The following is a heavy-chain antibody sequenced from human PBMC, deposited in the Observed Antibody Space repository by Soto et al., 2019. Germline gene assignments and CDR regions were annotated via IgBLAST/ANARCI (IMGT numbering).Heavy chain of an antibody. J-gene: IGHJ6*02. CDR3: ARMGDVPYYYYGMDV. V-gene: IGHV1-18*01. D-gene: IGHD3-16*01. Sequence: QVQLVQSGAEVKKPGASVKVSCKASGYTFSTYGISWVRQAPGQGLEWMGWINGYNGNTNYAPKLQGRITMTTDTSTTTAYMELWSLRYDDTAVYYCARMGDVPYYYYGMDVWGQGTTVTVSS. CDR2: INGYNGNT. CDR1: GYTFSTYG.